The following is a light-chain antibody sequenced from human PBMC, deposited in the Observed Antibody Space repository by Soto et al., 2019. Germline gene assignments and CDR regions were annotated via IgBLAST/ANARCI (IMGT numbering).Light chain of an antibody. CDR3: ASYTGSSTYV. Sequence: QSALTQPASMSGSPGQSITISCTGTSGDVGFYDFVSWYQQHPGKVPRLIIYGVTKRPSGVSHRFSGSKSGNMASLTISGLQVEDEADYSCASYTGSSTYVFGGGTKVTVL. CDR2: GVT. CDR1: SGDVGFYDF. J-gene: IGLJ3*02. V-gene: IGLV2-14*03.